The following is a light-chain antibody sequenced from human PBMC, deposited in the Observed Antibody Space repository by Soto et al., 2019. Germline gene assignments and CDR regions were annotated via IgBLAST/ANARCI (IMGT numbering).Light chain of an antibody. J-gene: IGLJ1*01. Sequence: QSALTQPASVSGSPGQSITISCTGTSSDVGSSNLVSWYQQHPGKAPKLIIYEGTRRPSGVSGRFSGSMSGNTASLTISGLQAEDEAEYYCCSFARSRISDVFGTGTKLTVL. CDR2: EGT. CDR3: CSFARSRISDV. CDR1: SSDVGSSNL. V-gene: IGLV2-23*01.